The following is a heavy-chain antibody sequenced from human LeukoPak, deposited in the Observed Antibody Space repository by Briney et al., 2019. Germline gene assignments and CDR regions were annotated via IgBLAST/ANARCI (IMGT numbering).Heavy chain of an antibody. CDR3: ARAPWGVGATPDY. D-gene: IGHD1-26*01. Sequence: GESLRLSCAASGFXXXXYSMNWVRQAPGKGXXXXSSINSSXXXXXXXXXXXXXXTXXRDXAKSSLYLQMNSLRAEDTAVYYCARAPWGVGATPDYWGQGTLVTVSS. CDR1: GFXXXXYS. V-gene: IGHV3-21*01. J-gene: IGHJ4*02. CDR2: INSSXXXX.